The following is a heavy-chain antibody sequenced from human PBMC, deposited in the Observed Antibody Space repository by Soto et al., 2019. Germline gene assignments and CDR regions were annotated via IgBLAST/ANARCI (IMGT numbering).Heavy chain of an antibody. CDR2: INSDGSTT. CDR1: GFSFSTYW. Sequence: EVQFVESGGGLVQPGGSLRLSCAASGFSFSTYWMHWVRQAPGKGLVWVSRINSDGSTTNYADSVKGRFTISRDNAKNTLSLQMNSLRAEDTAVYYCVRPSRLAAFDYWGQGTLVTVSS. V-gene: IGHV3-74*01. D-gene: IGHD6-25*01. CDR3: VRPSRLAAFDY. J-gene: IGHJ4*02.